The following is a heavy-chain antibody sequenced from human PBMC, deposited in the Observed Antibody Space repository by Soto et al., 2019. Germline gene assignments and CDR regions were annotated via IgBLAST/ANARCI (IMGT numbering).Heavy chain of an antibody. CDR1: GGSISRSTYY. V-gene: IGHV4-39*01. CDR3: ASEVSSTDGMDV. CDR2: IYYTGNT. Sequence: TSETLSLTCTVSGGSISRSTYYWGWIRQPPGKGLEWIGSIYYTGNTFYSPSFRSRLTISVDTSKSQFSLKLRSVTAADTATYYCASEVSSTDGMDVWGQGTTVTVSS. D-gene: IGHD2-15*01. J-gene: IGHJ6*02.